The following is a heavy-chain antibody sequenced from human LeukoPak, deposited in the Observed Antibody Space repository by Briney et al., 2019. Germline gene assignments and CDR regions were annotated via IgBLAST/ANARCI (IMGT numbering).Heavy chain of an antibody. D-gene: IGHD2-2*01. CDR2: LKSKTDGGTT. V-gene: IGHV3-15*01. Sequence: GGSLRLSCVASGFTFSRYWTSWVRQAPGKGLEWVGRLKSKTDGGTTDYAAPVKGRFTISRDDPKNTLYLQMNSLKTEDTAVYYCTTGMLVVRAAYYYYMDVWGKGTTVTVSS. J-gene: IGHJ6*03. CDR1: GFTFSRYW. CDR3: TTGMLVVRAAYYYYMDV.